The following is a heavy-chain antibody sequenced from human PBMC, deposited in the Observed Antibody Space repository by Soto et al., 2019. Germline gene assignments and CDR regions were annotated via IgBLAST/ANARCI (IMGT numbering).Heavy chain of an antibody. Sequence: SETLSLTCAVYGGSFSGYYWSWIRQPPGKGLEWIGEINHSGSTNYNPSLKSRVTISVDTSKNQFSLKLSSVTAADTAVYYCARSGIAARPNNWFDPWGQGTLVTVSS. CDR1: GGSFSGYY. J-gene: IGHJ5*02. CDR3: ARSGIAARPNNWFDP. CDR2: INHSGST. V-gene: IGHV4-34*01. D-gene: IGHD6-6*01.